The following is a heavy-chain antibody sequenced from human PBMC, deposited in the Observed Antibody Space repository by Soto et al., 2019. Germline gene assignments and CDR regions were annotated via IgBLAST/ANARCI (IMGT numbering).Heavy chain of an antibody. J-gene: IGHJ4*01. Sequence: GASLKVSCKASGYTFTSYAMHWVRQAPGQGLEWMGWINAGNGNTKFSQKFQGRVTITRDTSASTAYMELSRLRSEDTAVYYCARAPGAAIDYWGHGILVTVSS. V-gene: IGHV1-3*01. CDR3: ARAPGAAIDY. CDR1: GYTFTSYA. CDR2: INAGNGNT.